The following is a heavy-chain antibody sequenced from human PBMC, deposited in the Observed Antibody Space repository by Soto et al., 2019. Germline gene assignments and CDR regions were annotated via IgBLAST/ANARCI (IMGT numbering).Heavy chain of an antibody. V-gene: IGHV3-48*03. CDR1: GFTFSSYE. CDR3: ARDTYDSHYDYGMDV. Sequence: EVQLVESGGGLVQPGGSLRLSCAASGFTFSSYEMNWVRQAPGKGLEWVSYISSSGSTIYYADSVKGRFTISRDNAKNSLYLQMNSLRAEDTAVYYCARDTYDSHYDYGMDVCGQGTTVTVSS. D-gene: IGHD3-22*01. J-gene: IGHJ6*02. CDR2: ISSSGSTI.